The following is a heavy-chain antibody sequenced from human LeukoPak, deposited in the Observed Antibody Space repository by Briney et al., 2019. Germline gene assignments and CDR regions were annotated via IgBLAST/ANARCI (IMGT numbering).Heavy chain of an antibody. CDR1: GFTFSSYW. CDR2: IKQDGSEK. CDR3: ARSHRGYPTYYDILTGYYMRSESRVY. J-gene: IGHJ4*02. D-gene: IGHD3-9*01. Sequence: GGSLRLSCAASGFTFSSYWMSWVRQAPGKGLEWVANIKQDGSEKYYVDSVKGRFTISRDNAKNSLYLQMNSLRAEDTAVYYCARSHRGYPTYYDILTGYYMRSESRVYWGQGTLVTVSS. V-gene: IGHV3-7*01.